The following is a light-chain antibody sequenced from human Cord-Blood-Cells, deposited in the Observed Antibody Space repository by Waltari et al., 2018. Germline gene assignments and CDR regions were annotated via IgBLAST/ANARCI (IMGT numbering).Light chain of an antibody. V-gene: IGKV3-20*01. CDR2: GAS. J-gene: IGKJ1*01. CDR1: QSVSSSY. CDR3: QQYGSSPWT. Sequence: EIVSTQSPGTLSLSPGERATLSCRASQSVSSSYLAWYQQKPGQAPRLLIYGASSRATGIPDMFSGSGSGTDFTLTISRLEPEDFAVYYCQQYGSSPWTFGQGTKVEIK.